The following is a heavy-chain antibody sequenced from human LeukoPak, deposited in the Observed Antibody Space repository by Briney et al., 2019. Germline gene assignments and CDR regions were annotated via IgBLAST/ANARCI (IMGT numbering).Heavy chain of an antibody. CDR1: GLTFSNHW. D-gene: IGHD4-17*01. Sequence: GGSLRLSCAASGLTFSNHWMHWVRQAPGKELVWVSRIDGDGSGTSYADSVKGRFTISRDNAKNTSYLQMDSLRAEDSAVYYCATVFDYWGQGTLVTVSS. J-gene: IGHJ4*02. V-gene: IGHV3-74*01. CDR3: ATVFDY. CDR2: IDGDGSGT.